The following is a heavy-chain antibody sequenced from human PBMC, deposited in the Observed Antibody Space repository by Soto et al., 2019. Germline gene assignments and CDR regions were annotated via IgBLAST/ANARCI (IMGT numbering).Heavy chain of an antibody. CDR3: ARVNCSGGSCYWGINWFDP. CDR2: IYTSGST. CDR1: GGSISSYY. J-gene: IGHJ5*02. D-gene: IGHD2-15*01. Sequence: SETLSLTCTVSGGSISSYYWSWIRQPAGKGLEWIGRIYTSGSTNYNPSLKSRVTMSVDTSKNQFSLKLSSVTAADTAVYYCARVNCSGGSCYWGINWFDPWGQGTMATVYS. V-gene: IGHV4-4*07.